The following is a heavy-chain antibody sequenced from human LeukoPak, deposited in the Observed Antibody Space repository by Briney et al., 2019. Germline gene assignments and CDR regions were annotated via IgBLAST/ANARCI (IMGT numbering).Heavy chain of an antibody. CDR3: AHSPYFDWLHYPYFDY. Sequence: SGPTLVNPTQTLTLTCTFSGFSLSTSEVDVGWIRQPPGKALEWLALIYWDDDKRYSPSLKSRLTITKDTSKNQVVLTMTNMDPVDTATYYCAHSPYFDWLHYPYFDYWGQGTLVTVSS. D-gene: IGHD3-9*01. CDR2: IYWDDDK. CDR1: GFSLSTSEVD. J-gene: IGHJ4*02. V-gene: IGHV2-5*02.